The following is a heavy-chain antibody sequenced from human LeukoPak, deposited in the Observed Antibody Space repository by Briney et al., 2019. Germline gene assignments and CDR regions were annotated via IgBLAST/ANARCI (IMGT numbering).Heavy chain of an antibody. CDR2: IWYDGSNE. CDR3: AREAAGTNYYYYGMDV. CDR1: GFTFSSYG. V-gene: IGHV3-33*08. D-gene: IGHD6-13*01. Sequence: PGGSLRLSCAASGFTFSSYGMHWVRQAPGKGLEWVAVIWYDGSNEYYADSVKGRFSISRDNYKNTLYLQMNSLRAEDTAVYYCAREAAGTNYYYYGMDVWGQGTTVTVSS. J-gene: IGHJ6*02.